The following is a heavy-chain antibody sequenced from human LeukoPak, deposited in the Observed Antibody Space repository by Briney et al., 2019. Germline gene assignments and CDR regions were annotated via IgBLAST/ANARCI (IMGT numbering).Heavy chain of an antibody. V-gene: IGHV3-11*01. CDR3: AREAEIVGATSRYYYYYMDV. D-gene: IGHD1-26*01. CDR2: ISSSGSTI. J-gene: IGHJ6*03. Sequence: GGSLRLSCAASGFTFSDYYMSWIRQAPGKGLEWVSYISSSGSTIYYADSVKGRFTISRDNAKNSLYLQMNSLRAEDTAVYYCAREAEIVGATSRYYYYYMDVWGKGTTVTVSS. CDR1: GFTFSDYY.